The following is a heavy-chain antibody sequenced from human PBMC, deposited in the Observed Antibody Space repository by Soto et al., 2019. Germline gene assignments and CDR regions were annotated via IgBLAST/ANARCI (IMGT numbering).Heavy chain of an antibody. CDR3: ASHYCTSTSCKAFDI. Sequence: QVQLQESGPGLVRPSETLSLTCTVSGGSISPYYWSWIRQPPGKGLEWIGYIYHTGTTNYNPSLKSRVTMLVDTSQNHFSLKLTSVTAADTAVYYCASHYCTSTSCKAFDIWGQGTMVTVSS. V-gene: IGHV4-59*01. D-gene: IGHD2-2*01. J-gene: IGHJ3*02. CDR2: IYHTGTT. CDR1: GGSISPYY.